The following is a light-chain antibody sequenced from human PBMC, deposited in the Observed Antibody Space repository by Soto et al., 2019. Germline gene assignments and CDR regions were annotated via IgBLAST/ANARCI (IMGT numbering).Light chain of an antibody. J-gene: IGKJ1*01. CDR3: QQYNNWPPTWT. V-gene: IGKV3-15*01. CDR1: QSVSSN. Sequence: EIVMTQSPATLSVSPGERATLSCRASQSVSSNLAWYQQKPGQAPRLLIYGASTRATAIPARFSGSGSGTEFTLTISILPSEDFAVYYCQQYNNWPPTWTFGQGTKVEIK. CDR2: GAS.